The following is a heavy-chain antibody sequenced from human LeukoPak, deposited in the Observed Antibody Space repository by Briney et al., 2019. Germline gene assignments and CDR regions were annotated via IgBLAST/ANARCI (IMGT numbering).Heavy chain of an antibody. J-gene: IGHJ4*02. CDR3: ARGDWNYPY. D-gene: IGHD1-7*01. Sequence: SETLSLTCTVSGGSISSYYWSWIRQPPGKGLEWIGYIYYSGSTNYNPSLKSRVTISVDTSKNQFTLKLSSVTAAETAVYYCARGDWNYPYWGQGTLVTVSS. CDR1: GGSISSYY. V-gene: IGHV4-59*01. CDR2: IYYSGST.